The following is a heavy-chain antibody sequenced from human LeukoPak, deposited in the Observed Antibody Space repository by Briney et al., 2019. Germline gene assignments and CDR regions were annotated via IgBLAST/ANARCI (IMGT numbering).Heavy chain of an antibody. J-gene: IGHJ4*02. Sequence: GRSLRLSCAASGFTFSSYGMHWGRQAPGKGLEWVAVISYDGSNKYYADSVKGRFTISRDNSKNTLYLQMNSPRAEDTAVYYCTKDVEQQLVLDYWGQGTLVTVS. V-gene: IGHV3-30*18. CDR3: TKDVEQQLVLDY. CDR1: GFTFSSYG. CDR2: ISYDGSNK. D-gene: IGHD6-13*01.